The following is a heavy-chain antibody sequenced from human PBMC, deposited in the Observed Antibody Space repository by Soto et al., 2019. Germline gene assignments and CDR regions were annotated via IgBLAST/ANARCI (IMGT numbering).Heavy chain of an antibody. CDR2: ISDIGST. Sequence: LSLTCTVSGGSITSYYWTWIRQPPGQGLEWIGYISDIGSTSYNPSLTSRVTMLVDTSKKQFSLKLSSVTEADSAVYFCARSIPDSRGGGMDVWGQGATVTVSS. V-gene: IGHV4-59*01. D-gene: IGHD3-10*01. CDR1: GGSITSYY. J-gene: IGHJ6*02. CDR3: ARSIPDSRGGGMDV.